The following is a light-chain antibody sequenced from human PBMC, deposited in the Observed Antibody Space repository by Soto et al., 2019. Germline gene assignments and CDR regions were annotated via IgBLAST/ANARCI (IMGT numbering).Light chain of an antibody. Sequence: EIVLTQSPGTLSLSPGERATLSCRASQSVSSNYLAWYQQKPGQAPRLLIYGASSRATGIPDGFSGSGSGTDFTLTISRLEPEDFAVYYCPQYGSSPWTFGQGTKVEIK. CDR2: GAS. J-gene: IGKJ1*01. V-gene: IGKV3-20*01. CDR1: QSVSSNY. CDR3: PQYGSSPWT.